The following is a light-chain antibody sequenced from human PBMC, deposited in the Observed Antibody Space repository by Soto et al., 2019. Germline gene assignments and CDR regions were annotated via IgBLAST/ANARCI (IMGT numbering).Light chain of an antibody. CDR3: HQYYDSPLT. V-gene: IGKV4-1*01. J-gene: IGKJ4*01. CDR2: WAS. CDR1: QTVLYSSNNRDY. Sequence: DIVMTQSPDSLAVSLGERATINCRSSQTVLYSSNNRDYLAWYQQKPGQPPKLLIYWASARESGVPDRFSGSGPGTDFTLTISSLQAEDVAVYYCHQYYDSPLTFGGGTKVDIK.